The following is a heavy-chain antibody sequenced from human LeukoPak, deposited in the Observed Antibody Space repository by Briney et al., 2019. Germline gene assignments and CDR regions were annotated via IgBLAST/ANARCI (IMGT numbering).Heavy chain of an antibody. CDR1: GFTFSSYI. V-gene: IGHV3-23*01. J-gene: IGHJ4*02. CDR2: ISGSGGST. CDR3: AKNPEHIVVVTAGRYFDY. Sequence: GGSLRLSCAASGFTFSSYIITWVCQAPGKGLEWVSAISGSGGSTYYADSVKGRFTISRDNSKNTLYLQMNSLRAEDTAVYYCAKNPEHIVVVTAGRYFDYWGQGTLVTVSS. D-gene: IGHD2-21*02.